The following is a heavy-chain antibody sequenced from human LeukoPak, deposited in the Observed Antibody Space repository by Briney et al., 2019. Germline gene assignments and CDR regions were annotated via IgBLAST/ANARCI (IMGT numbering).Heavy chain of an antibody. CDR1: GFTFSNAW. D-gene: IGHD2-21*02. V-gene: IGHV3-15*01. CDR2: IKTKTDGGTR. Sequence: GGSLRLSCATSGFTFSNAWMSWVRQAPGKGLEWVGRIKTKTDGGTRDYAAPVKGRFTISRDDSKNTLYLQMNNLKTEDTAVYYCTSEVKCGGDCHDYWGQGTLVTVSS. CDR3: TSEVKCGGDCHDY. J-gene: IGHJ4*02.